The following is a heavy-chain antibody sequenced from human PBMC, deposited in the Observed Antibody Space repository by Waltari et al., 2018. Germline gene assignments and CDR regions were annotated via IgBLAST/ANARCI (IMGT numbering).Heavy chain of an antibody. CDR3: ARDRNGSGYDY. CDR2: IYSGGST. Sequence: VQLVESGGGLIQPGGSLRLSCAASGFTVRRNYMTWVRQAPGKGLEWVSVIYSGGSTYYADSVKGRFTISRDNSKNTLYLQMNSLRAEDTAVYYCARDRNGSGYDYWGQGTLVTVSS. V-gene: IGHV3-53*01. CDR1: GFTVRRNY. J-gene: IGHJ4*02. D-gene: IGHD3-10*01.